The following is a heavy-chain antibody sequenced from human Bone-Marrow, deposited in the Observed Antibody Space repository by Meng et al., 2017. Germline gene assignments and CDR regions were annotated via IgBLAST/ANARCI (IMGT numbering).Heavy chain of an antibody. CDR3: ARFGGHYYDSSGYSLDY. CDR2: IYYSGST. J-gene: IGHJ4*02. D-gene: IGHD3-22*01. V-gene: IGHV4-59*01. Sequence: QVQLQESGPGLVKPSETLSLTCTVSGGSISSYYWSWIRQHPGKGLEWIGYIYYSGSTNYNPSLKSRVTISVDTSKNQFSLKLSSVTAADTAVYYCARFGGHYYDSSGYSLDYWGQGTLVTVSS. CDR1: GGSISSYY.